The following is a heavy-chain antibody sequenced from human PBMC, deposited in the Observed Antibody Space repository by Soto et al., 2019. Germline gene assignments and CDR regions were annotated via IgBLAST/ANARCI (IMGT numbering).Heavy chain of an antibody. CDR3: ARDRVNDGAYWRWFDP. CDR1: GGSISSGGYY. D-gene: IGHD4-17*01. J-gene: IGHJ5*02. V-gene: IGHV4-31*03. Sequence: QVQLQESGPGLVKPSQTLSLTCTVSGGSISSGGYYWSWIRQHPGKRLEWIGYIYYSGSTYYNPSLKSRVTISVDTSKNQFSLKLSSVTAADTAVYYCARDRVNDGAYWRWFDPWGQGTLVTFSS. CDR2: IYYSGST.